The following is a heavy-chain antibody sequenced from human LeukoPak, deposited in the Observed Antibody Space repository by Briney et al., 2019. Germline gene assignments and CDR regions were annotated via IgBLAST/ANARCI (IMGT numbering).Heavy chain of an antibody. V-gene: IGHV6-1*01. CDR1: GDSVSSNGAA. J-gene: IGHJ6*02. D-gene: IGHD1-1*01. CDR3: ARGRENWYNALDV. CDR2: TYYRSKWYN. Sequence: SQSLSLTCAISGDSVSSNGAAWNWIRQSPSRGLEWLGRTYYRSKWYNDYAVSLKSRITINPDTSKNQFSLQLNSATPEDTAVYYCARGRENWYNALDVWGQGTTVTVSS.